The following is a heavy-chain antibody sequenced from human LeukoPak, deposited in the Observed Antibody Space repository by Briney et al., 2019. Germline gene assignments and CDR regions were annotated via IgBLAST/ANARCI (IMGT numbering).Heavy chain of an antibody. CDR3: AKVVGYYFDY. CDR1: GFTFSSYG. D-gene: IGHD2-21*01. CDR2: ISYDGSNK. Sequence: PGGSLRLSCAASGFTFSSYGMHWVRQAPGKGLEWVAVISYDGSNKYYADSVKGRFTISRDNSKNTLYLQMNSLRAEDTAVYYCAKVVGYYFDYWGQGTLVTDSS. V-gene: IGHV3-30*18. J-gene: IGHJ4*02.